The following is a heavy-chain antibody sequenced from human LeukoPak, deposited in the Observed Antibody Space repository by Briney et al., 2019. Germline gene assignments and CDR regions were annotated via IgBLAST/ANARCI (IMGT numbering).Heavy chain of an antibody. Sequence: PGGPLRLSCAASGLTFSNAWMSWVRQPPGKGLEWIGSIYYSGNTYYNASLKSQVSISIDTSKNQFSLKLTSVTAADTAVYYCARQTGSGLFILPGGQGTLVTVSS. CDR3: ARQTGSGLFILP. D-gene: IGHD3/OR15-3a*01. CDR2: IYYSGNT. V-gene: IGHV4-39*01. CDR1: GLTFSNAW. J-gene: IGHJ4*02.